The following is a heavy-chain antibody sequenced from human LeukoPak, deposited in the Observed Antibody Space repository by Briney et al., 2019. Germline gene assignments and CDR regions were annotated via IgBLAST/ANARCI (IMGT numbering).Heavy chain of an antibody. D-gene: IGHD1-1*01. CDR2: TYYRSKWYT. V-gene: IGHV6-1*01. CDR3: ARSTGSIDY. J-gene: IGHJ4*02. CDR1: GDSFSSNSAA. Sequence: SQTLSLTCAISGDSFSSNSAAWNWIRQSPSRGLEWLGRTYYRSKWYTYYAVSVKSRISINRDTSKNQISLQLNSVTPEDTAVYYCARSTGSIDYWGQGTLVTVSS.